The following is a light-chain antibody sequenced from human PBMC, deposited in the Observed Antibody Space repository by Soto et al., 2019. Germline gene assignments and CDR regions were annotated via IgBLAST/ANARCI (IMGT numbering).Light chain of an antibody. CDR1: SSDIGDYNY. CDR3: SSYTSDTTLDVV. CDR2: DVI. V-gene: IGLV2-14*01. J-gene: IGLJ2*01. Sequence: QSALTQPASVSGSPGQSITISCTGTSSDIGDYNYVSWYQQHPDNAPKLIIYDVINRPSGVFDRFSGSKSGNTASLTISGLQAEDEADYYCSSYTSDTTLDVVFGGGTKLTVL.